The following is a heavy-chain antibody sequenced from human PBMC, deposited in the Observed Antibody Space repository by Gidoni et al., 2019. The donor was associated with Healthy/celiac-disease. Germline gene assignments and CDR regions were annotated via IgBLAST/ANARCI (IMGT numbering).Heavy chain of an antibody. CDR2: INPNSGGT. CDR3: ARFEVAAAGSNYYYYGMDV. D-gene: IGHD6-13*01. CDR1: GYTFTGYY. V-gene: IGHV1-2*02. Sequence: QVQLVQSGAEVKKPGASVKVSCKASGYTFTGYYMPWVRQAPGQGLEWMGWINPNSGGTNYAQKFQGRVTMTRDTSISTAYMELSRLRSDDTAVYYCARFEVAAAGSNYYYYGMDVWGQGTTVTVSS. J-gene: IGHJ6*02.